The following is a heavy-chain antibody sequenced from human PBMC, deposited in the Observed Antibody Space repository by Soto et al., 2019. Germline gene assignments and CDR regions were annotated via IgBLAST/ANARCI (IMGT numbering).Heavy chain of an antibody. CDR2: ISASGGGT. CDR1: GFTFGTYA. Sequence: EVQLLQSGGGLARPGGSLRLSCVASGFTFGTYAMNWVRQAPGKGLEWVSGISASGGGTYYADSVKGRFTITRDNSKNTFYLQMKSLRAEDTAIYYCVKGWGNSGWYIALFEYWGQGTLVNVSS. V-gene: IGHV3-23*01. CDR3: VKGWGNSGWYIALFEY. J-gene: IGHJ4*02. D-gene: IGHD6-19*01.